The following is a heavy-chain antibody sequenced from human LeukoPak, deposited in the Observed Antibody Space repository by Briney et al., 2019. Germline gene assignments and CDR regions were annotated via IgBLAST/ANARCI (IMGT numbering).Heavy chain of an antibody. V-gene: IGHV4-34*01. CDR3: AREGYCSGTSCYNFNY. D-gene: IGHD2-2*02. CDR2: INHSGSS. J-gene: IGHJ4*02. CDR1: GGSFRGYY. Sequence: SETLSLTCAVYGGSFRGYYWSWIRQPPGKGLEWIGEINHSGSSNYNPSLKSRVTISLDTSKNQFSLNLSSVTAADTAVYYCAREGYCSGTSCYNFNYWGQGALVTVSS.